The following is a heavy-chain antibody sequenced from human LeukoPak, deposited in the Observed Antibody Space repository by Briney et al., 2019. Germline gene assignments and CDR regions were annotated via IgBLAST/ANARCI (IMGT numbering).Heavy chain of an antibody. CDR3: ARGITMVRGVKVVRPPPRY. CDR1: GYTFTSYD. D-gene: IGHD3-10*01. V-gene: IGHV1-8*01. J-gene: IGHJ4*02. Sequence: GASVTVSCKASGYTFTSYDINWVRQATGQGLEWMGWMNPNSGNTGYAQKFQGRVTMTRNTSISTAYMELSSLRSEDTAVYYCARGITMVRGVKVVRPPPRYWGQGTLVTVSS. CDR2: MNPNSGNT.